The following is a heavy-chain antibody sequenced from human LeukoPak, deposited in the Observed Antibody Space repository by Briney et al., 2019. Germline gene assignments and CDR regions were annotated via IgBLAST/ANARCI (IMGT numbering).Heavy chain of an antibody. CDR3: ANDVSSWYWAAFDY. V-gene: IGHV3-23*01. Sequence: PGGSLRLSCAASGFTFSKFPMGWVRQAPGRGLEWVSAISASGDVTFYADSLRGRFTISRDNSKSTLYLQMNGLRAEDTAIFYCANDVSSWYWAAFDYWGQGTLVTVSS. CDR1: GFTFSKFP. D-gene: IGHD6-13*01. CDR2: ISASGDVT. J-gene: IGHJ4*02.